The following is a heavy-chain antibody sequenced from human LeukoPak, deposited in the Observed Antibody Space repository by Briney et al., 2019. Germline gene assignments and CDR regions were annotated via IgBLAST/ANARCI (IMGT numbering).Heavy chain of an antibody. CDR2: ISGSGGST. V-gene: IGHV3-23*01. J-gene: IGHJ5*02. CDR3: AKDGEDYYGSGRRRVNWFDP. Sequence: GGSLRLSCAASGFTFSSCAMSWVRQAPGKGLEWVSTISGSGGSTYYADSVKGRFTISRDNPKNTLYLQMNSLRAEDTAVYYCAKDGEDYYGSGRRRVNWFDPWGQGTLVTISS. CDR1: GFTFSSCA. D-gene: IGHD3-10*01.